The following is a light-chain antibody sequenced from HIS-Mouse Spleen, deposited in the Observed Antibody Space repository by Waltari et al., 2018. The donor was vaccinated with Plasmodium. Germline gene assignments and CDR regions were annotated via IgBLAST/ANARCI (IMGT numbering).Light chain of an antibody. CDR3: YSTDSSGNHRV. J-gene: IGLJ3*02. V-gene: IGLV3-10*01. CDR2: EDS. Sequence: SYELTQPPSVSVSPGQTARITCPGDALQQKHAYWYQQKSGQAPVLVSYEDSKRPSGIPERFSGSSSGTMATLTISGAQVEDEADYYCYSTDSSGNHRVFGGGTKLTVL. CDR1: ALQQKH.